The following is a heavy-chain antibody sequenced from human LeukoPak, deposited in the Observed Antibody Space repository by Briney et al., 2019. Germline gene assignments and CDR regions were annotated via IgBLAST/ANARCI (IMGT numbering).Heavy chain of an antibody. CDR2: ISYDGSNK. CDR1: GFTFSSYG. D-gene: IGHD2-15*01. CDR3: AKDRWEVVASGYGMDV. V-gene: IGHV3-30*18. Sequence: PGGSLRLSCAASGFTFSSYGMHWVRQAPGKGPEWVAVISYDGSNKYYADSVKGRFTISRDNSKNTLYLQMNSLRAEDTAVYYCAKDRWEVVASGYGMDVWGQGTTVTVSS. J-gene: IGHJ6*02.